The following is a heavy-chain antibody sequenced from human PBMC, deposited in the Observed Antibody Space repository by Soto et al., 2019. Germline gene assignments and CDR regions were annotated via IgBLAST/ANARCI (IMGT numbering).Heavy chain of an antibody. CDR2: LYNTGST. V-gene: IGHV4-59*01. D-gene: IGHD1-26*01. J-gene: IGHJ4*02. CDR1: GASISRYY. Sequence: SETLSLTCAVYGASISRYYWSWIRQSPGKGLEWIGYLYNTGSTIYNPSLKSRVTISVDTSKNQFSLKLTSVTAADTAVYYCARRYGGNFDYWGQGTLVTVSS. CDR3: ARRYGGNFDY.